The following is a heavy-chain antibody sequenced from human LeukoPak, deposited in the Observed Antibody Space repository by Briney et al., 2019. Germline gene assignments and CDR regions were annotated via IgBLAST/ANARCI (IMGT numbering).Heavy chain of an antibody. CDR1: GFTFSSYS. J-gene: IGHJ5*02. V-gene: IGHV3-21*01. CDR3: ARDSSGSWPNRFDP. D-gene: IGHD6-13*01. CDR2: ISSSSSYI. Sequence: GGSLRLSCAASGFTFSSYSMNWVRQAPGKGLEWVSSISSSSSYIYYADSVKGRFTISRDNSKNTLYLQMNSLRGEDTTVYYCARDSSGSWPNRFDPWGQGTLVTVSS.